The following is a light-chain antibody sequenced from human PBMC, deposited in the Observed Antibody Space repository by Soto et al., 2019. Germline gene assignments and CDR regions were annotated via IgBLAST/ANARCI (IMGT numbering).Light chain of an antibody. J-gene: IGKJ1*01. CDR2: DSF. CDR1: QSVNSVY. Sequence: ENVLTQFPCTLSLSPGQRATLSCRASQSVNSVYIAWYQQKPGQAPRLLIFDSFKRATGVPDRFSGSGSGTEFSLTISRLQPDDFALYYCQQFETSPWTFDQGTRIEIK. CDR3: QQFETSPWT. V-gene: IGKV3-20*01.